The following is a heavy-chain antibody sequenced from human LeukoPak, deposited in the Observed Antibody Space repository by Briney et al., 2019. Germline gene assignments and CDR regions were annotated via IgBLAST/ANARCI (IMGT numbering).Heavy chain of an antibody. CDR2: INHSGST. CDR1: GGSFSGYY. D-gene: IGHD3-10*01. V-gene: IGHV4-34*01. J-gene: IGHJ4*02. CDR3: ARGRSYGSGSPIAY. Sequence: SEPLSLTCAVYGGSFSGYYWSWIRQPPGKGLEWIGEINHSGSTNYNPSLKSRVTISVDTSKNQFSLKLSSVTAADTAVYYCARGRSYGSGSPIAYWGQGTLVTVSS.